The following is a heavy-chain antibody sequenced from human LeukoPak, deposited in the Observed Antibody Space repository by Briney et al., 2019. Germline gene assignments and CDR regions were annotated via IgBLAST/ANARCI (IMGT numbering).Heavy chain of an antibody. D-gene: IGHD2-2*02. V-gene: IGHV4-31*09. J-gene: IGHJ6*02. Sequence: PSQTLSLTCTVSGGSISSGGYYWSWIRQHPGKGLEWIGYIYYSGSTNYNPSLKSRVTISVDTSKNQFSLKLSSVTAADTAVYYCRGYCSSTSCYTGYYYGMDVWGQGTTVTVSS. CDR2: IYYSGST. CDR3: RGYCSSTSCYTGYYYGMDV. CDR1: GGSISSGGYY.